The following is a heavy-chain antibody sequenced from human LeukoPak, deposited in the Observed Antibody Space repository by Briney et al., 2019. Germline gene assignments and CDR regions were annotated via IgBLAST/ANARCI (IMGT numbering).Heavy chain of an antibody. D-gene: IGHD2-15*01. Sequence: GGSLRLSCAASGFTFSSYSMNWVRQAPGKGLEWVSSISSSSSYIYYADSVKGRFTISRDNAKNSLYLQMNSLRAEDTAVCYCARGGGFCSGGSCYPPLDYWGQGTLVTVSS. CDR3: ARGGGFCSGGSCYPPLDY. V-gene: IGHV3-21*01. CDR2: ISSSSSYI. CDR1: GFTFSSYS. J-gene: IGHJ4*02.